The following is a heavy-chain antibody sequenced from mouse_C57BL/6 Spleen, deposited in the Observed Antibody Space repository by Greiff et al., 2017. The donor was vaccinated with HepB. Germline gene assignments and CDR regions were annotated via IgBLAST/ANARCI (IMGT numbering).Heavy chain of an antibody. Sequence: QVHVKQSGPGLVQPSQSLSITCTVSGFSLTSYGVHWVRQSPGKGLEWLGVIWSGGSTDYNAAFISRLSISKDNSKSQVFFKMNSLQADDTAIYYCARCYYGSDWYFDVWGTGTTVTVSS. D-gene: IGHD1-1*01. J-gene: IGHJ1*03. CDR3: ARCYYGSDWYFDV. CDR2: IWSGGST. CDR1: GFSLTSYG. V-gene: IGHV2-2*01.